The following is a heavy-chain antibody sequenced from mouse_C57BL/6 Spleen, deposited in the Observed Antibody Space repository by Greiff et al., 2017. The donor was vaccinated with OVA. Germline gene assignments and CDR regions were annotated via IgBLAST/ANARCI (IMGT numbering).Heavy chain of an antibody. Sequence: QVQLKQSGAELVRPGASVTLSCKASGYTFTDYEMHWVKQTPVHGLEWIGAIDPETGGTAYNQKFKGKAILTADKSSSTAYMELRSLTSEDSAVYYCTKVTVVGYFDYWGQGTTLTVSS. CDR1: GYTFTDYE. V-gene: IGHV1-15*01. CDR2: IDPETGGT. D-gene: IGHD1-1*01. CDR3: TKVTVVGYFDY. J-gene: IGHJ2*01.